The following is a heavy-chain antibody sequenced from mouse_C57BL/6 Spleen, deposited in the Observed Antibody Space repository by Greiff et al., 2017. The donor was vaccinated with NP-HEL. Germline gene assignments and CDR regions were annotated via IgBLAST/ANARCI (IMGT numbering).Heavy chain of an antibody. V-gene: IGHV1-82*01. J-gene: IGHJ2*01. Sequence: QVQLQQSGPELVKPGASVKISCKASGYAFSSSWMNWVKQRPGKGLEWIGRIYPGDGDTNYNGKFKGKATLTADKSSSTAYMQLSSLTSEDSAVYFCARGEVGLDYWGQGTTLTVSS. D-gene: IGHD4-1*01. CDR2: IYPGDGDT. CDR1: GYAFSSSW. CDR3: ARGEVGLDY.